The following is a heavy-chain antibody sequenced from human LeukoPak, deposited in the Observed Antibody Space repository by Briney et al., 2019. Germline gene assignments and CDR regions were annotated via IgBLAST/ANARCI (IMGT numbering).Heavy chain of an antibody. CDR3: ARPRGYYYDTSGDYPLDY. Sequence: PSETLSLTCAVYGGSFSSYSWTWIRQPPGKGLEWIGEINHSGSTNYNASLKSRVTISVDTSKNQFSLKLSSVTAADAAVYYCARPRGYYYDTSGDYPLDYWGQGTLVTVSS. V-gene: IGHV4-34*01. CDR1: GGSFSSYS. CDR2: INHSGST. D-gene: IGHD3-22*01. J-gene: IGHJ4*02.